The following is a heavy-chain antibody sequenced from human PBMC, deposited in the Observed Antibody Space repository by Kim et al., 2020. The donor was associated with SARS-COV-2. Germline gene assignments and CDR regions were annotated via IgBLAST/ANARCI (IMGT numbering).Heavy chain of an antibody. Sequence: SVKVSCKASGGTFSSYAISWVRQAPGQGLEWMGGIIPIFGTANYAQKFQGRVTITADESTSTAYMELSSLRSEDTAVYYCASPHYDFWSGYSHAHLHFDYWGQGTLVTVSS. J-gene: IGHJ4*02. V-gene: IGHV1-69*13. D-gene: IGHD3-3*01. CDR1: GGTFSSYA. CDR2: IIPIFGTA. CDR3: ASPHYDFWSGYSHAHLHFDY.